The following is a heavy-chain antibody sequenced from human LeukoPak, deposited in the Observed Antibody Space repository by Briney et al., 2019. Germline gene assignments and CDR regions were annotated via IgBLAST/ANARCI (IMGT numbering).Heavy chain of an antibody. CDR1: GGSISSFY. CDR3: ARDVVAAAGTWDY. Sequence: SETLSLTCTVSGGSISSFYWSWLRQPAGKGLEWIGRIYTRGSTNYNPSLKSRLTMSVDTSKNQFSLKLGSVTAADTAVYYCARDVVAAAGTWDYWGQGTLVTVSS. V-gene: IGHV4-4*07. J-gene: IGHJ4*02. CDR2: IYTRGST. D-gene: IGHD6-13*01.